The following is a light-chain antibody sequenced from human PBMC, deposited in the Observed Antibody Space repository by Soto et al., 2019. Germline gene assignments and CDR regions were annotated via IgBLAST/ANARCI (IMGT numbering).Light chain of an antibody. CDR2: DVS. Sequence: QSALTQPASVSGSPRQSNTISCTGTSRDVGGYNYVSWYQQHPGKAPKLMIYDVSNRPSGVSNRFSGSKSGNTASLTISGLQAEDEADYYCSSYTSSSTYVFGTGTKVTVL. J-gene: IGLJ1*01. CDR3: SSYTSSSTYV. CDR1: SRDVGGYNY. V-gene: IGLV2-14*01.